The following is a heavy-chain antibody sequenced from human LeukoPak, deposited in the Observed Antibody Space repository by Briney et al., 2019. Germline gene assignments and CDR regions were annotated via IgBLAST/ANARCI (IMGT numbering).Heavy chain of an antibody. D-gene: IGHD3-3*01. V-gene: IGHV4-59*08. CDR1: GGSISSSY. Sequence: SETLSLTCTVSGGSISSSYWSWIRQPPGKGLDWIGYVSHSGGTNYKPSLKSRVTISVDTSKRQFSLKLSSVTAADTAVYYCARWDSGEWFHDAFDIWGQGTRVTVSS. CDR3: ARWDSGEWFHDAFDI. J-gene: IGHJ3*02. CDR2: VSHSGGT.